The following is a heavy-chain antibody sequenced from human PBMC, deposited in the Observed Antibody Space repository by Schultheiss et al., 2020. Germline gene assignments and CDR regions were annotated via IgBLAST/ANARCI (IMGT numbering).Heavy chain of an antibody. CDR1: GFTFSNAW. CDR3: AREVYYYDSSGYPYYYYYMDV. D-gene: IGHD3-22*01. J-gene: IGHJ6*03. V-gene: IGHV3-15*01. CDR2: IKSKTDGGTT. Sequence: GGSLRLSCAASGFTFSNAWMSWVRQAPGKGLEWVGRIKSKTDGGTTDYAAPVKGRFTISRDDSKNTLYLQMNSLRAEDTAVYYCAREVYYYDSSGYPYYYYYMDVWGKGTTVTVSS.